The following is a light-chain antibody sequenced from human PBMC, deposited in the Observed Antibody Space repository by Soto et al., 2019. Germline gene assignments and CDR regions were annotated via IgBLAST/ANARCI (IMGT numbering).Light chain of an antibody. Sequence: EIVMTQSPATLSVSPGERATLSCRASQSVSSNLAWYQQKPVQAPRLLIYGASTRATGIPARFSGSGSGTEFTLTISSLPSDDVALYYCQQYNNWPPITFGQGTRLEIK. CDR2: GAS. CDR3: QQYNNWPPIT. J-gene: IGKJ5*01. CDR1: QSVSSN. V-gene: IGKV3-15*01.